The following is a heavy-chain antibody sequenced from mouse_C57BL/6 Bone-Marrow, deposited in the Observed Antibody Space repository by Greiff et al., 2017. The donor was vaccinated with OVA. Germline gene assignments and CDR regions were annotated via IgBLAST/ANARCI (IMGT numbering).Heavy chain of an antibody. CDR2: ISNGGGST. V-gene: IGHV5-12*01. CDR3: AREIFMDY. CDR1: GFTFSDYY. Sequence: DVHLVESGGGLVQPGGSLKLSCAASGFTFSDYYMYWVRQTPEKRLEWVAYISNGGGSTYYPDTVKGRFTISRDNAKNTLYLQMSRLKSEDTAMYYCAREIFMDYWGQGTSVTVSS. J-gene: IGHJ4*01.